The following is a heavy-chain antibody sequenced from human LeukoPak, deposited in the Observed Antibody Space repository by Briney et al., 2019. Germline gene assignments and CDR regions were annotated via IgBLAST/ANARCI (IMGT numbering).Heavy chain of an antibody. CDR1: GGSISSDY. Sequence: SETLSLTCTVSGGSISSDYWSWIRQPPGKGLEWIGYIYYSGSTNYNPSLESRVTISVDTSKNQFSLKLSSVTAADTAVYYCARDRRYFDWLLSIRDAFDIWGQGTMVTVSS. J-gene: IGHJ3*02. V-gene: IGHV4-59*01. D-gene: IGHD3-9*01. CDR3: ARDRRYFDWLLSIRDAFDI. CDR2: IYYSGST.